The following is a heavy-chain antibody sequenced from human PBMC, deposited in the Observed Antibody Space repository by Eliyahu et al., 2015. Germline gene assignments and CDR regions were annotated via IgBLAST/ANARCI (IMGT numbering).Heavy chain of an antibody. CDR3: ARVKAAGLDYRNWFDP. Sequence: QVQLQQWGAGLLKPSETLSLTCAVYGGSFXGYYWSWIRQPPGKGLEWIGEINHSGSTNYNPSLKSRVTISVDTSKNQFSLKLSSVTAADTAVYYCARVKAAGLDYRNWFDPWGQGTLVTVSS. D-gene: IGHD6-13*01. CDR1: GGSFXGYY. CDR2: INHSGST. V-gene: IGHV4-34*01. J-gene: IGHJ5*02.